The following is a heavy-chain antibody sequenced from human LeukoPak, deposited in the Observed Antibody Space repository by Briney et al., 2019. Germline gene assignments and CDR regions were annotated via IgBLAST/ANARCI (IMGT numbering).Heavy chain of an antibody. CDR2: INPDSGGT. Sequence: GASVKVPCKASGYTSTDYYIQWVRQAPGQGPEWMGWINPDSGGTNSAQKFQGRVTLTRDTSISTAYMELSSLRSDDSAVYFCARDHCTSSGCYEDYYYGLDVWGQGTTVTVSS. V-gene: IGHV1-2*02. CDR3: ARDHCTSSGCYEDYYYGLDV. CDR1: GYTSTDYY. J-gene: IGHJ6*02. D-gene: IGHD2-2*01.